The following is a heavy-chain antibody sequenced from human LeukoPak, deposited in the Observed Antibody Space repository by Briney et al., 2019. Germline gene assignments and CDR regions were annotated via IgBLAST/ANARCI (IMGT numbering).Heavy chain of an antibody. J-gene: IGHJ3*02. V-gene: IGHV4-34*01. D-gene: IGHD3-22*01. Sequence: SETLSLTCAVYGGSFSGYYWSWIRQPPGKGLEWIGEINHSGSTNYNPSLKSRVTISVDTSKNQFSLKLSSVTAADTAVYYCAVDYDSSGYYYFDAFDIWGRGTMVTVSS. CDR1: GGSFSGYY. CDR3: AVDYDSSGYYYFDAFDI. CDR2: INHSGST.